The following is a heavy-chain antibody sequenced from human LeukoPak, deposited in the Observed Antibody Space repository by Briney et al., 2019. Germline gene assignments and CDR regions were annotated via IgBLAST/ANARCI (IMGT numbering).Heavy chain of an antibody. J-gene: IGHJ4*01. CDR2: ISYDGSNK. V-gene: IGHV3-30*18. Sequence: GRSLRLSCAASGFTFSSYGMHWVRQAPGKGLEWVAVISYDGSNKYYADSVKGRFTISRDNSKNTLYLQMNSLRAEDTAVYYCAKVKAGYDILTGYPTDYWGHGTLVTVSS. CDR1: GFTFSSYG. CDR3: AKVKAGYDILTGYPTDY. D-gene: IGHD3-9*01.